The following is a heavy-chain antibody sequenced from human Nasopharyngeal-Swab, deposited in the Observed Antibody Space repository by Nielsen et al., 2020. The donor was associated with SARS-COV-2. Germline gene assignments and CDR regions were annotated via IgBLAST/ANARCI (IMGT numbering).Heavy chain of an antibody. CDR2: IWYDGSNK. V-gene: IGHV3-33*08. CDR1: GFTYDDYS. J-gene: IGHJ6*02. D-gene: IGHD5-18*01. Sequence: GESLKISCAASGFTYDDYSMHWVRQAPGKGLEWVAVIWYDGSNKYYADSVKGRFTISRDNSKNTLYLQMNSLRAEDTAVYYCARGGYSYGYGMDVWGQGTTVTVSS. CDR3: ARGGYSYGYGMDV.